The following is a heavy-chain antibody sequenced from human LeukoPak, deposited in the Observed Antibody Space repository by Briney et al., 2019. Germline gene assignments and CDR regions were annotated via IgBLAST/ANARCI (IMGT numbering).Heavy chain of an antibody. V-gene: IGHV1-8*01. J-gene: IGHJ4*02. CDR2: MSPNSGDT. D-gene: IGHD7-27*01. CDR3: ARGPPNWGYDY. Sequence: ASVKVSCKASGYTFTSYDFNWVRQATGQRPEWMGWMSPNSGDTGYAQKLQDRVTMTRNTSISTAYMELSSLRSDDTAVYYCARGPPNWGYDYWGPGTLVTVSS. CDR1: GYTFTSYD.